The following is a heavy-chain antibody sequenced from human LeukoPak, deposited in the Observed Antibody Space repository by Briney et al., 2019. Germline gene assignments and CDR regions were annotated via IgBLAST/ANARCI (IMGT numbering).Heavy chain of an antibody. CDR3: ARANWGLHAVDY. V-gene: IGHV4-59*13. D-gene: IGHD7-27*01. CDR2: IYYTGST. J-gene: IGHJ4*02. CDR1: GGSISRYY. Sequence: PSETLSLTCTVSGGSISRYYWSWLRQPPGKGLEWIGYIYYTGSTNPNPSLKRRVTISVDTSKNQCSLRLNSVTAADTAVYYCARANWGLHAVDYWGQGTLVTVST.